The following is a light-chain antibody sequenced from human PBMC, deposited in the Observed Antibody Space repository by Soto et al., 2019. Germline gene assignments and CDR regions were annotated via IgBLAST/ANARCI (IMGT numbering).Light chain of an antibody. CDR3: TSYAGSNIPVV. V-gene: IGLV2-8*01. CDR2: EVT. CDR1: SSDVGGYNF. Sequence: QSALTQPPSASGSPGQSVTISCTGTSSDVGGYNFVSWYQQHPGKAPKLMIYEVTKRPSGVPDRSSGSKSGNTASLTVSGLQAEDEADYYCTSYAGSNIPVVFGGGTKLTVL. J-gene: IGLJ2*01.